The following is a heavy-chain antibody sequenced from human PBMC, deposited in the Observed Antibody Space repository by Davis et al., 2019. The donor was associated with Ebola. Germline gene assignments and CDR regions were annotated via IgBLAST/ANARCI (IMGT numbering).Heavy chain of an antibody. Sequence: GESLKISCAASGFTVSSNYMSWVRQAPGKGLERVSVIYSGGSTYYADSVKGRFTISRDNSKNTLYLQMNSLRAEDTAVYYCARGGEWELSYYFDYWGQGTLVTVSS. V-gene: IGHV3-53*01. CDR2: IYSGGST. CDR1: GFTVSSNY. D-gene: IGHD1-26*01. J-gene: IGHJ4*02. CDR3: ARGGEWELSYYFDY.